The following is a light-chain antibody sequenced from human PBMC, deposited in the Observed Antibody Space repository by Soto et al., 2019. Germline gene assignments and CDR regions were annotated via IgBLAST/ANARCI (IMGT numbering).Light chain of an antibody. CDR1: SSDVGGYNY. Sequence: QSALTQPRSVSGSPGQSVTISCTGTSSDVGGYNYVSWYQQYPGKAPKVMIYAVIKRPSGVPDRISGSKSGNTASLTISGLQAEDEADYYCCSYAGSYTHYVFGTGTKLTVL. CDR2: AVI. CDR3: CSYAGSYTHYV. J-gene: IGLJ1*01. V-gene: IGLV2-11*01.